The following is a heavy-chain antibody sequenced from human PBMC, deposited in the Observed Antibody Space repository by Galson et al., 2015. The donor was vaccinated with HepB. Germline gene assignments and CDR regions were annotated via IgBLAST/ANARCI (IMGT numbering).Heavy chain of an antibody. CDR3: ARDQIGSGWYPPFADY. CDR1: GYTFAHYG. J-gene: IGHJ4*02. Sequence: SVKVSCKASGYTFAHYGIAWVRQAPGQGLEWMGWISAYNGNTDSTQELQGRVTMTTDTSTSTAYMELRSLRSDDTAVYYCARDQIGSGWYPPFADYWGQGTLVTVSS. V-gene: IGHV1-18*01. CDR2: ISAYNGNT. D-gene: IGHD6-19*01.